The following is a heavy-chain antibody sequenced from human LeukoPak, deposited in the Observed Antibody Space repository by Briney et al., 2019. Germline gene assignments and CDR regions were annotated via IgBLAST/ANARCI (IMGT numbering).Heavy chain of an antibody. CDR1: GGSISSSSYY. V-gene: IGHV4-39*01. CDR3: ARGDSLATESYYFDY. J-gene: IGHJ4*02. CDR2: IYYSGST. D-gene: IGHD1-26*01. Sequence: SETLSLTCTVSGGSISSSSYYWGWIRQPPGKGLEWIGSIYYSGSTYYNPSLKSRVTISVDTSKNQFSLKLSSVTAADTAVYYCARGDSLATESYYFDYWGQGTLVTVSS.